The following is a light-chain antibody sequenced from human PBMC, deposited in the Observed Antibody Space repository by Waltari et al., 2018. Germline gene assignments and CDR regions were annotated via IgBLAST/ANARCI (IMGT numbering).Light chain of an antibody. CDR1: NRDIGGYNP. CDR3: CSKTSSTASIV. J-gene: IGLJ3*02. V-gene: IGLV2-14*03. CDR2: DVS. Sequence: QSALTQPASVSGSLGQSINISCSGPNRDIGGYNPVSWYQQHPGEAPKLLIFDVSTRPSGVSSRFSAFKSGTTASLTISGLQAEDEADYYCCSKTSSTASIVFGGGTTLTVL.